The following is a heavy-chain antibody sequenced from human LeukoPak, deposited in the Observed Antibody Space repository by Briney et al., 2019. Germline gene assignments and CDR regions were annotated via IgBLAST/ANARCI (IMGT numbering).Heavy chain of an antibody. CDR2: ISGSGGGT. CDR3: AKGWERTDY. V-gene: IGHV3-23*01. J-gene: IGHJ4*02. D-gene: IGHD1-26*01. CDR1: GFTFSSYG. Sequence: PGGSLRLSCAASGFTFSSYGMSWVRQAPGKGLEWVSVISGSGGGTYYADSVKGRFTISRDNSKNTVYLQMNSPRAEDTATYFCAKGWERTDYWGQGTLVTVSS.